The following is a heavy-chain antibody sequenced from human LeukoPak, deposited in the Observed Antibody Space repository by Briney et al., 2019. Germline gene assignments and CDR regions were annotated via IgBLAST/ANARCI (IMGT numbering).Heavy chain of an antibody. Sequence: AGGSLRLSCAASGFSFSSYWMMWLRQAPGKGLEGVANIKQDESEKYYVVSVKGRFTISRDNAKNSLYLQMNSLRDEDTDVYYCARDLRRDDILTGYYPGGAFDIWGQGTMVTVSS. V-gene: IGHV3-7*03. CDR2: IKQDESEK. CDR1: GFSFSSYW. CDR3: ARDLRRDDILTGYYPGGAFDI. D-gene: IGHD3-9*01. J-gene: IGHJ3*02.